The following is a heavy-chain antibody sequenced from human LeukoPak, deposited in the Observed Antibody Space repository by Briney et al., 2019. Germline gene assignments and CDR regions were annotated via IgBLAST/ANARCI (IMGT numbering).Heavy chain of an antibody. CDR3: TTGLDTTMVTAFDY. V-gene: IGHV1-24*01. CDR1: GYTLTELS. D-gene: IGHD5-18*01. CDR2: LDPEDGET. J-gene: IGHJ4*02. Sequence: PSVKVSCKVSGYTLTELSMHWVRQTPGKGLEWMGGLDPEDGETIYAQKFQGRVSMTEDTSTDTAYMEPSSLKSEDTAIYYCTTGLDTTMVTAFDYWGQGTLVTVSS.